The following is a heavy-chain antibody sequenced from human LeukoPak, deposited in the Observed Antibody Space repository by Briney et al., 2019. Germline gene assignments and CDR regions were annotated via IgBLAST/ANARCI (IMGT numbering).Heavy chain of an antibody. Sequence: RPSETLSLTCTVSGGSISSSSHYWGWIRQPPGKGLEWIGSISNSGSTYYNPSLKSRVTISVDTSNNQFSLKLSSVTAADTAVYYCARWGADWLLPLNWFDPWGQGTLVTVSS. D-gene: IGHD3-9*01. V-gene: IGHV4-39*07. CDR1: GGSISSSSHY. CDR3: ARWGADWLLPLNWFDP. J-gene: IGHJ5*02. CDR2: ISNSGST.